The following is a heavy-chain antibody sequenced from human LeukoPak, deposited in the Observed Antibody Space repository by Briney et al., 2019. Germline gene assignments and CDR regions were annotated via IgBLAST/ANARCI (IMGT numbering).Heavy chain of an antibody. CDR3: ATLSGSYSGRDY. Sequence: ASVKVSCKASGYTFTSYDINWVRQATGQGLEWMGWMNPNSGNTGYAQKFQGRVTMTRNTSISTAYMELSSLRSEDTAVYYCATLSGSYSGRDYWGRGTLVTVSS. J-gene: IGHJ4*02. CDR2: MNPNSGNT. V-gene: IGHV1-8*01. CDR1: GYTFTSYD. D-gene: IGHD3-10*01.